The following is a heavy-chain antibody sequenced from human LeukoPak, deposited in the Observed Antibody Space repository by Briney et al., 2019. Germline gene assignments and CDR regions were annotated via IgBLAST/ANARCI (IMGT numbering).Heavy chain of an antibody. V-gene: IGHV3-53*01. CDR2: IYSGGIT. CDR1: GFTFNNYW. Sequence: GGSLRLSCAASGFTFNNYWMSWVRQAPGKGLEWVSVIYSGGITYYADSVKGRFTISRDNSKNTMYLQMNSLRAEDTAVYYCGVNSDYWGQGTLVTVSS. J-gene: IGHJ4*02. CDR3: GVNSDY. D-gene: IGHD4-23*01.